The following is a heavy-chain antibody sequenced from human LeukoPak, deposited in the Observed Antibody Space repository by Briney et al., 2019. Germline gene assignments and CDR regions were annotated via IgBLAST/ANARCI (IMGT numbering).Heavy chain of an antibody. D-gene: IGHD4-17*01. CDR2: INHSGST. V-gene: IGHV4-34*01. CDR1: GGSFSGYY. CDR3: ARGPTTTVTTLKYFQH. J-gene: IGHJ1*01. Sequence: SETLSLTCAVYGGSFSGYYWSRIRQPPGKGLEWIGEINHSGSTNYNPSLKSRVIISVDTSKNQFSLKLSSVTAADTAVYYCARGPTTTVTTLKYFQHWGQGTLVTVSS.